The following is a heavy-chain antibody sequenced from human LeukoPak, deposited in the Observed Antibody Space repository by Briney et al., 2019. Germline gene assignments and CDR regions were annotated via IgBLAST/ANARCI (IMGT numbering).Heavy chain of an antibody. CDR3: ASDIVATSGDF. CDR1: GFTFSDYY. J-gene: IGHJ4*02. D-gene: IGHD5-12*01. CDR2: ITSSGDDI. Sequence: GGSLRLSCAASGFTFSDYYMSWIRQAPGKGLEWVAYITSSGDDIYYADSGKGRFTISRDNAKNALFLRMNSLRVEDTATYYCASDIVATSGDFWGQGTLVSVSS. V-gene: IGHV3-11*01.